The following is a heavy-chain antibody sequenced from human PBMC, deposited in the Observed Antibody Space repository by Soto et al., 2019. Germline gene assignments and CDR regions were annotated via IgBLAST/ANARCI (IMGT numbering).Heavy chain of an antibody. J-gene: IGHJ4*02. CDR3: ARDPPDFHSAFDY. V-gene: IGHV6-1*01. CDR1: GDSVSSNSAA. CDR2: TYYRSKWYN. Sequence: SQTLSLTCVISGDSVSSNSAAWNWIRQSPSSGLEWLGRTYYRSKWYNDYAESVKSRITINPDTSKNQFSLHLNSVTPEDTAVYYCARDPPDFHSAFDYWGQGTLVTVSS. D-gene: IGHD4-4*01.